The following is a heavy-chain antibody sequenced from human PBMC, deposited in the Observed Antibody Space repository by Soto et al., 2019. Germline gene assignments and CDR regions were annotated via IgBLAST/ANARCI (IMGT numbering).Heavy chain of an antibody. D-gene: IGHD4-4*01. J-gene: IGHJ3*02. CDR1: GGSFSSYM. V-gene: IGHV1-69*01. Sequence: QVLLVQSGAEVKKPGSSVKVSCQAAGGSFSSYMVSWVRQAPGQGLDYMGGIMPVFGTPTYTEKFQGSVTLTADEATGTAYLELTSLKSDDTAVYYCARGVTANYMGGDAFAIWGQGTLVAVSS. CDR2: IMPVFGTP. CDR3: ARGVTANYMGGDAFAI.